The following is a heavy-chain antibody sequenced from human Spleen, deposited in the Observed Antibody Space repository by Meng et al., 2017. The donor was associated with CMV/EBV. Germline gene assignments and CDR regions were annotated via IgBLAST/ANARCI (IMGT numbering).Heavy chain of an antibody. CDR2: VRWDGGTT. CDR3: AKDYGSGSPYFFDS. CDR1: GFTFSRYT. V-gene: IGHV3-43*01. J-gene: IGHJ4*02. Sequence: GESLKISCAASGFTFSRYTLNWVRQAPGKGLEWVSLVRWDGGTTKYADSVKGRFTISRDNNKNSLYLRMNTLRTEDTAFYYCAKDYGSGSPYFFDSWGQGTLVTVSS. D-gene: IGHD3-10*01.